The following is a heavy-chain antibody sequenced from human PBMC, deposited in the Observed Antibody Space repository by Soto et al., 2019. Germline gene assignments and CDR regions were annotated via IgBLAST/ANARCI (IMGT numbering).Heavy chain of an antibody. V-gene: IGHV1-69*13. CDR2: ISPVIGTT. CDR3: ARDYSGYDPALNRFDP. Sequence: SVKVSCKASGDIFDNYAISWVRQAPGQGLEWLGGISPVIGTTHYAQRFQGRLTITADRSTMPTYMELSGLKSEDTAIYFCARDYSGYDPALNRFDPWGQGTLVTVSS. J-gene: IGHJ5*02. D-gene: IGHD5-12*01. CDR1: GDIFDNYA.